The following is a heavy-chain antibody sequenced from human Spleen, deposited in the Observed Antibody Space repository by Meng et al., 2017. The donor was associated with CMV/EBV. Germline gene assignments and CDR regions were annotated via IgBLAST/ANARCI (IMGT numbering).Heavy chain of an antibody. V-gene: IGHV4-39*01. J-gene: IGHJ4*02. Sequence: TCTVSGGSISSSSYYWGWIRQPPGKGLEWIGSIYYSGSTYYNPSLKSRVTISVDTSKNQFSLKLSSVTAADTAVYYCARQEGMATDYWGQGTLVTVSS. CDR3: ARQEGMATDY. CDR2: IYYSGST. CDR1: GGSISSSSYY. D-gene: IGHD5-24*01.